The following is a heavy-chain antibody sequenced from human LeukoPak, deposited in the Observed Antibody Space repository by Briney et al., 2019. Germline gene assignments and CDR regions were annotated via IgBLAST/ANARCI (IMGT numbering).Heavy chain of an antibody. CDR1: GYTFTSYA. Sequence: ASVKVSCKASGYTFTSYAMHWVRQAPGQRLEWMGWINAGNGNAKYSQKFQARVTITRDTSASTAYMELSSLRSEDTAVYYCARASGSYYKDAFDIWGQGTMVTVPS. J-gene: IGHJ3*02. CDR2: INAGNGNA. CDR3: ARASGSYYKDAFDI. D-gene: IGHD3-10*01. V-gene: IGHV1-3*01.